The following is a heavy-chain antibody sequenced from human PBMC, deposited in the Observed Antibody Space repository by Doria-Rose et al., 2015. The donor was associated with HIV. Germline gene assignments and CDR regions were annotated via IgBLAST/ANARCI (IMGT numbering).Heavy chain of an antibody. CDR3: ARVFALFGVVIRPMASDP. CDR1: GDYISAYNW. CDR2: IYPNGST. Sequence: QVQLQQWGPGLVKPSGTLSLTCAVSGDYISAYNWWTWVRQPPGKGLEWNGEIYPNGSTSSNPSLKSRVCMSVDKSKNQFSLKVNSVTAADTAVYYCARVFALFGVVIRPMASDPWGQGTLVTVSS. J-gene: IGHJ5*02. V-gene: IGHV4-4*02. D-gene: IGHD3-3*01.